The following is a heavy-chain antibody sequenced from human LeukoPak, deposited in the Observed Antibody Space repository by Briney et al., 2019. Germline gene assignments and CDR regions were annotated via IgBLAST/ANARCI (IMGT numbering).Heavy chain of an antibody. CDR3: ANSYEFSGTYYWFQY. J-gene: IGHJ1*01. V-gene: IGHV3-11*01. D-gene: IGHD1-26*01. CDR1: GFTFSDYY. Sequence: GGSLRLSCAASGFTFSDYYMTWIRQAPGKGLEWVSYISSSGNTINYADSLKGRFTISRDNARNALYLEMNSLRVEDTALYYCANSYEFSGTYYWFQYWGQGTLVTVSS. CDR2: ISSSGNTI.